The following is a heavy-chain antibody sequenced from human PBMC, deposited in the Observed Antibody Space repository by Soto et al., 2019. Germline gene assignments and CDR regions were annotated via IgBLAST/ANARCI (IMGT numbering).Heavy chain of an antibody. D-gene: IGHD3-3*01. CDR3: AARITIFGVVIEAFDI. CDR2: TYYRSKWYN. J-gene: IGHJ3*02. CDR1: GDSVSSNSAA. V-gene: IGHV6-1*01. Sequence: PSPTLSLTCAISGDSVSSNSAAWNWIRQSPSRGLEWLGRTYYRSKWYNDYAVSVKSRITINPDTSKNQFSLQLNSVTPEDTAVYYCAARITIFGVVIEAFDIWGQGTMVTVSS.